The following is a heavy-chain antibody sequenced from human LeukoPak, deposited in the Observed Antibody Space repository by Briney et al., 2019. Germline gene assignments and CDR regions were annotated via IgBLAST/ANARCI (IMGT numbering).Heavy chain of an antibody. D-gene: IGHD2-15*01. CDR2: IYNSGST. Sequence: GSLRLSCAASGFTFSDYYMSWIRQPPGKGLERIGSIYNSGSTYYNPSFKSRVIVSLDTSKNQFSLRLTSVTAADTAVYYCARDTGQYTPGTPGFTRFDPWGQGTLVTVSS. V-gene: IGHV4-38-2*02. J-gene: IGHJ5*02. CDR1: GFTFSDYY. CDR3: ARDTGQYTPGTPGFTRFDP.